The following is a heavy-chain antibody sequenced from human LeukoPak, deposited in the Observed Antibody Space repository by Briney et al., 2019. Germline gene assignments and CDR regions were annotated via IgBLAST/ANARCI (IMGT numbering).Heavy chain of an antibody. CDR2: IYTSGST. CDR1: GGSISSYY. CDR3: ARVFDSSGYWFDY. D-gene: IGHD3-22*01. V-gene: IGHV4-4*08. J-gene: IGHJ4*02. Sequence: PSETLPLTCTVSGGSISSYYWSWIRQPPGKGLEWIGRIYTSGSTNYNPSLKSRVTISVDTSKNQFSLKLSSVTAADTAVYYCARVFDSSGYWFDYWGQGTLVTVSS.